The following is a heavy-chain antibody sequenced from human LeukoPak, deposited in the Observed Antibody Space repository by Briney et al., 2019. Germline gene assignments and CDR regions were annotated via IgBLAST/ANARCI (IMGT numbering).Heavy chain of an antibody. V-gene: IGHV4-39*01. Sequence: SGTLSLTCTVSGGSISSSAYSWGWIRQPPGKGFDWIGNIYDNGNTYYNPSLKSRVTISVDTSKNQFSLQLNSVTAADTAVYYCARQYGPGYSSTWYFDYWGQGTLVTVSS. CDR3: ARQYGPGYSSTWYFDY. J-gene: IGHJ4*02. CDR1: GGSISSSAYS. D-gene: IGHD6-13*01. CDR2: IYDNGNT.